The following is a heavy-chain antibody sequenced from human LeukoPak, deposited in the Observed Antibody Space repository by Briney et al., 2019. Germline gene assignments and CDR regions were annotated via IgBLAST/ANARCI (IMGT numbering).Heavy chain of an antibody. CDR2: ISSDASIT. CDR1: GFTFSTYW. Sequence: GGSLRLSCAASGFTFSTYWMHWVRQDPGKGLVWVSRISSDASITSYADPVKGRFTISRDNAKNTLYLQMNSLRAEDTAVYYCARAGLIYCGGDCYPDYWGQGTLVTVSS. J-gene: IGHJ4*02. D-gene: IGHD2-21*02. CDR3: ARAGLIYCGGDCYPDY. V-gene: IGHV3-74*01.